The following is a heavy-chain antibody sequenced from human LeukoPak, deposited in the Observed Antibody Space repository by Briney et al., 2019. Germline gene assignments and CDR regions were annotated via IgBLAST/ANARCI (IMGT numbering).Heavy chain of an antibody. CDR3: ARPSYCVADDCGYWLDP. CDR1: GYTFTKYL. Sequence: ASVKVSCKTSGYTFTKYLIHWVRQAPGQGLEWMGTINPQGDITNYAQRFQGRITLTEDTSTSTVYMELSSLTSEDTAVYYCARPSYCVADDCGYWLDPWGPGTLVTVSS. CDR2: INPQGDIT. D-gene: IGHD2-21*01. J-gene: IGHJ5*02. V-gene: IGHV1-46*01.